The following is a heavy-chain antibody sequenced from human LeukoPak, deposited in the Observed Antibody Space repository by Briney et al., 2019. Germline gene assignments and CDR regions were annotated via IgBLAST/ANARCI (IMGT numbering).Heavy chain of an antibody. Sequence: GGSLRLSCAASGFIVSTNYVTWVRQAPGQGLEWVSGIYSGVAMFSADSVKGRFTISRDNSQNTLYLQMNSLRAEDTAVYYCAGRTDFVITYWGQGTLVTVSS. V-gene: IGHV3-53*01. CDR3: AGRTDFVITY. D-gene: IGHD5-24*01. CDR2: IYSGVAM. CDR1: GFIVSTNY. J-gene: IGHJ4*02.